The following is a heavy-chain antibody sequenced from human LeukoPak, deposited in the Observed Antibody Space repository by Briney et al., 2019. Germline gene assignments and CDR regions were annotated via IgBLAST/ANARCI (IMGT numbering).Heavy chain of an antibody. CDR2: IIPIFGTA. J-gene: IGHJ4*02. V-gene: IGHV1-69*13. CDR1: GGTFSSYA. D-gene: IGHD6-13*01. Sequence: SVKVSCKASGGTFSSYAISWVRQAPGQGLEWMGGIIPIFGTANYAQKFQGRVTITADESTSTAYMELSSLRSEDTAVYYCARDSTGIALFDYWGQGTLVTVSS. CDR3: ARDSTGIALFDY.